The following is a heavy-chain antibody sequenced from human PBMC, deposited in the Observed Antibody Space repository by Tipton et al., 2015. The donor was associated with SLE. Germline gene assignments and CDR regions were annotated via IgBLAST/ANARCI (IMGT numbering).Heavy chain of an antibody. Sequence: TLSLTCTVSGGSISSSSYYWGWIRQPPGKGLEWIGFIYYSGSTSYNPSLKSRVTISVDKSKNQFSLKLSSVTAADTAVYYCARGGRPDSSGYFPFDYWGQGTLVTVSS. D-gene: IGHD3-22*01. V-gene: IGHV4-39*07. J-gene: IGHJ4*02. CDR2: IYYSGST. CDR3: ARGGRPDSSGYFPFDY. CDR1: GGSISSSSYY.